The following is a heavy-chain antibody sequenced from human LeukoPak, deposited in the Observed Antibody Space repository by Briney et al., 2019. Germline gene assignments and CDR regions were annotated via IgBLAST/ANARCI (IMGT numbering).Heavy chain of an antibody. CDR3: ARGVAVAGTGGAYYFDY. Sequence: PSQTVSLTCTVSGGSISSGDYYWSWIRQPPGKGLEWIGYIYYSGSTYYNPSLKSRVTISVDTSKNQFSLKLSSVTAADTAVYYCARGVAVAGTGGAYYFDYWGQGTLVTVSS. D-gene: IGHD6-19*01. CDR1: GGSISSGDYY. J-gene: IGHJ4*02. CDR2: IYYSGST. V-gene: IGHV4-30-4*01.